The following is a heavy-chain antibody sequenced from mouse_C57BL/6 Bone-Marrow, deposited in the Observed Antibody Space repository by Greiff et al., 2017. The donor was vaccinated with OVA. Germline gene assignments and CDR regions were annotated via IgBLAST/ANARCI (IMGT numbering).Heavy chain of an antibody. J-gene: IGHJ2*01. CDR3: ARGSYDLFDY. CDR1: GYTFTSYW. V-gene: IGHV1-61*01. D-gene: IGHD2-3*01. CDR2: IYPSDSET. Sequence: QVQLQQPGAELVRPGSSVKLSCKASGYTFTSYWMDWVKQRPGQGLEWIGNIYPSDSETHYNQKFKDKATLTVDKSSSTAYMQLSSLTSEDSAVYFCARGSYDLFDYWGQGTTLTVSS.